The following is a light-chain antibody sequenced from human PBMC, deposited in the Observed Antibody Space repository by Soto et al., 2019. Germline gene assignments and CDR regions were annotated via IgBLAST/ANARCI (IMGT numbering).Light chain of an antibody. CDR2: TAS. J-gene: IGKJ4*01. CDR1: QGINKF. Sequence: DIQMTQSPSSLSASVGESVTITCRASQGINKFLAWFQQKPGTAPKSLISTASRLQSGVPSRFSGSGSGTHFTLTINNLQPEDFATYYCQQYESFPLTFGGGTRVEIK. CDR3: QQYESFPLT. V-gene: IGKV1-16*01.